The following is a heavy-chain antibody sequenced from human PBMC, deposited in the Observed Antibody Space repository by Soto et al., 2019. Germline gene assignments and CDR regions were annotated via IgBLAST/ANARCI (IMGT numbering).Heavy chain of an antibody. D-gene: IGHD4-17*01. J-gene: IGHJ6*02. V-gene: IGHV1-18*01. CDR2: ISAYNGNT. CDR1: GYTFTSYG. Sequence: GASVKVSCKASGYTFTSYGISWVRQAPGQGLEWMGWISAYNGNTNYAQKLQGRVTMTTDTSTSTAYMELRSLRSDDTAVYYCAREDSTVDDYYYYGMDVWGQGTTVTVS. CDR3: AREDSTVDDYYYYGMDV.